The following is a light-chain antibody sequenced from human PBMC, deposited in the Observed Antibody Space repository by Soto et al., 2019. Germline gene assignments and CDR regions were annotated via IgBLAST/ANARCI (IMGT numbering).Light chain of an antibody. CDR1: QSVSSH. J-gene: IGKJ4*01. CDR3: QQYGDWPGA. V-gene: IGKV3D-15*01. Sequence: EVVMTQSPATLSVSPGEGATLSCRASQSVSSHLAWYQQRPGQAPRLLIYDASNRATGIPARFSGSGSGTEFSLTISSLQSEDFAVYSCQQYGDWPGAFGGGTKVEIK. CDR2: DAS.